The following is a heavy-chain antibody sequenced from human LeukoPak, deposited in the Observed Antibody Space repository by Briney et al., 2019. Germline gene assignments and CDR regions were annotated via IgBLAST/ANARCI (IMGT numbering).Heavy chain of an antibody. CDR2: INHSGST. D-gene: IGHD2-15*01. CDR1: GGSFSGYY. Sequence: KASETLSLTCAVYGGSFSGYYWSWIRQPPGKGLEWIGEINHSGSTNYNPSLKSRVTISVDTSKNQFSLKLSSVTAADTAVYYCAGRYCSGRSCYPTPNWYFDLWGRGTLVTVSS. V-gene: IGHV4-34*01. CDR3: AGRYCSGRSCYPTPNWYFDL. J-gene: IGHJ2*01.